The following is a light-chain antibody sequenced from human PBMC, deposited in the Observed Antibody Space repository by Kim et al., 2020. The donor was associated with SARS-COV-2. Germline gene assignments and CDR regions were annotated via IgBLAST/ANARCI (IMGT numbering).Light chain of an antibody. CDR3: QAWDSSPYV. CDR1: KLGDKY. J-gene: IGLJ1*01. Sequence: GPPGPTARITCSGDKLGDKYACWYQQKPGQSPVLVIYQDSKRPSGIPERFSGSNSGNTATLTISGTQAMDEADYYCQAWDSSPYVFGTGTKVTVL. CDR2: QDS. V-gene: IGLV3-1*01.